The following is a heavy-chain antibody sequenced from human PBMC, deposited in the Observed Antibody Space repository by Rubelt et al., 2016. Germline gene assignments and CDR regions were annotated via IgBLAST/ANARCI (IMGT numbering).Heavy chain of an antibody. D-gene: IGHD3-16*01. CDR3: AKVGGGRVGGFDY. V-gene: IGHV3-23*01. Sequence: EVQLLESGGGLVQPGGSLRLSCAASGFTFSSYAMSWVRQAPGKGLEWVSAISGSGGSTYYTDSVKGRVIIDRVNSKDTRDQQRNSLRAEDTAVYYCAKVGGGRVGGFDYWGQGTLVTVSS. J-gene: IGHJ4*02. CDR1: GFTFSSYA. CDR2: ISGSGGST.